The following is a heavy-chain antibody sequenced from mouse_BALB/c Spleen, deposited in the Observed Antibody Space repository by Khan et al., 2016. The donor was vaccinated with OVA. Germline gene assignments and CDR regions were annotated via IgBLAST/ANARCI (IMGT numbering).Heavy chain of an antibody. CDR3: ARGRAY. V-gene: IGHV3-2*02. D-gene: IGHD3-3*01. CDR1: GYSITSDYA. J-gene: IGHJ3*01. Sequence: EVQLQESGPGLVKPSQSLSLTCTVTGYSITSDYAWYWIRQFPGNKLEWMGYIPYSGSTSYIPSLKSRISITRDTSNNQFFLHLISLTSEDTATYYCARGRAYWGQGTLVTVSA. CDR2: IPYSGST.